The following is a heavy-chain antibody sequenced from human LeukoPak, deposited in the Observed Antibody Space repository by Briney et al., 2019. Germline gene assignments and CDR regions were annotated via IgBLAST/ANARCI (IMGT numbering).Heavy chain of an antibody. J-gene: IGHJ3*02. Sequence: GGSLRLSCAASGYTFDDYATHCVRQAPRKGLEWVSGISWNSGSIGYTDSVKGRFTISRDNAKNSLYLQMNSLRAEDTALYYCAKGRRWSSTSCNDAFDIWGQGTMVTVSS. D-gene: IGHD2-2*01. CDR3: AKGRRWSSTSCNDAFDI. CDR1: GYTFDDYA. CDR2: ISWNSGSI. V-gene: IGHV3-9*01.